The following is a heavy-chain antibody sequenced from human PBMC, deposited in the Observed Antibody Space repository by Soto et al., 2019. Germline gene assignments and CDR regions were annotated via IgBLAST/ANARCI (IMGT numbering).Heavy chain of an antibody. J-gene: IGHJ5*02. V-gene: IGHV3-23*01. D-gene: IGHD3-3*02. CDR3: IQTIRS. CDR1: GFIFSNYA. CDR2: ISGSGGST. Sequence: EVQLLESGGGLVQPGGSLRLSCAASGFIFSNYAMNWVRQAPGKGLEWVSAISGSGGSTYYAGSVEGRFTISRDNSKKTLYLQMNTLRAEDTAIYYCIQTIRSWGQGTLVTVSS.